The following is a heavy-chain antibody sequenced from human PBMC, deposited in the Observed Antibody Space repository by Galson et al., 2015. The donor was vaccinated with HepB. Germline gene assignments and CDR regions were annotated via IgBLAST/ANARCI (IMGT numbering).Heavy chain of an antibody. D-gene: IGHD2-21*01. V-gene: IGHV3-7*03. CDR1: GFIFSTYW. J-gene: IGHJ4*02. Sequence: SLRLSCAASGFIFSTYWMGWVRQAPGKGLEWVANIKKDGSARYYVDSVRGRFTISRDNAKNSLYLQMNSLRAEDTAVYYCARLMKLAIPDRYWDYWGQGTLVTVSS. CDR3: ARLMKLAIPDRYWDY. CDR2: IKKDGSAR.